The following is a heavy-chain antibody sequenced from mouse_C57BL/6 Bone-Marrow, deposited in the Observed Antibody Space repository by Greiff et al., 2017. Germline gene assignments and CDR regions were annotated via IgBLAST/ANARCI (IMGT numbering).Heavy chain of an antibody. J-gene: IGHJ2*01. CDR2: IDPSDSYT. Sequence: QVQLQQPGAELVMPGASVKLSCKASGYTFTSYWMHWVKQRPGQGLEWIGEIDPSDSYTNYNQKFKGKSTLPVDKSSSPAYMQLSSLTSEDSAVYYCARYLYAYYFDYWGQGTTLTVSS. CDR1: GYTFTSYW. D-gene: IGHD1-3*01. V-gene: IGHV1-69*01. CDR3: ARYLYAYYFDY.